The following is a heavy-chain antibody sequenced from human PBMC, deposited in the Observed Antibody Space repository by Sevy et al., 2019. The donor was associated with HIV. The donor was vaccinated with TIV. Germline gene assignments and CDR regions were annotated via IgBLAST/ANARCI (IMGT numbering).Heavy chain of an antibody. CDR3: ARGVGLDR. J-gene: IGHJ5*02. D-gene: IGHD1-26*01. V-gene: IGHV3-7*01. CDR2: IRPDGSDK. CDR1: GFTFSPYW. Sequence: GGYLRLSCEASGFTFSPYWMTWVRQAPGKGLEWVANIRPDGSDKYYVDSVKGRFTISRDNAKNSLYLQMNSLGEDDTAMYYCARGVGLDRWGQGALVTVSS.